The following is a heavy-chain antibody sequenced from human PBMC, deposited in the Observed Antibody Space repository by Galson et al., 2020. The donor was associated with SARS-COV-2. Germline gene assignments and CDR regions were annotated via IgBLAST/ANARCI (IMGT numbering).Heavy chain of an antibody. D-gene: IGHD2-15*01. CDR3: ARASDQGYYLDS. V-gene: IGHV1-2*06. Sequence: ASVNVSCQASGYSFPDSFIHWVRQAPGHGLEWLGPVNPDTGGAIHAQDFQGRVTMSSDTSISTAYMELTNLRSDDTAVYFCARASDQGYYLDSWGHGTLVSVSS. CDR2: VNPDTGGA. J-gene: IGHJ4*01. CDR1: GYSFPDSF.